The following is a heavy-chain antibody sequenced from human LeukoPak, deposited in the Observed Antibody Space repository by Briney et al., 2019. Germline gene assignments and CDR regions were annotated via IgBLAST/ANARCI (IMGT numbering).Heavy chain of an antibody. D-gene: IGHD2-15*01. CDR1: GGSFSGYY. CDR3: ARGRCSGGSCYKGHFQH. Sequence: PSETLSLTCAVYGGSFSGYYWSWIRQPPGKGQERIGEINHRGSTNYNPSLKSRVTISVDTSKNQFSLKLSSVTAADTAVYYCARGRCSGGSCYKGHFQHWGQGTLVTVSS. V-gene: IGHV4-34*01. CDR2: INHRGST. J-gene: IGHJ1*01.